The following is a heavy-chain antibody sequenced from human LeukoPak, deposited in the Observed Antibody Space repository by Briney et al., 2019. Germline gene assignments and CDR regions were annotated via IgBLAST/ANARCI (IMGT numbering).Heavy chain of an antibody. CDR3: ASMIGSGATGFSDY. Sequence: SETLSLTCAVYGGCFSGYYWSWIRQPPGKGLEWIGEINHSGSTNYNPSLKSRVTISVDTSKNQFSLKLSSVTAADTAVYYCASMIGSGATGFSDYWGQGTLVTVSS. V-gene: IGHV4-34*01. D-gene: IGHD3-10*01. CDR2: INHSGST. J-gene: IGHJ4*02. CDR1: GGCFSGYY.